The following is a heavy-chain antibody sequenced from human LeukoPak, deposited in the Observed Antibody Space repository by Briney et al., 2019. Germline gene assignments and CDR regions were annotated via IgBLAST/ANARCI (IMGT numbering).Heavy chain of an antibody. J-gene: IGHJ4*02. CDR2: IGGSGSSI. Sequence: PGGSLRLSCAASGFTFSTYPMNWVRQAPGKGLQWVSSIGGSGSSIYYADSLKGRFTISRDNAKNSLYLQMNSLRAEDTAVYYCARAFPRVVVAATGDYWGQGTLVTVSS. D-gene: IGHD2-15*01. CDR3: ARAFPRVVVAATGDY. V-gene: IGHV3-21*01. CDR1: GFTFSTYP.